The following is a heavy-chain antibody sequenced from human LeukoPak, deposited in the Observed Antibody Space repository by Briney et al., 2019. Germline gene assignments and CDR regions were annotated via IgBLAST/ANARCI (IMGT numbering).Heavy chain of an antibody. CDR3: ARVNGPWIQLWLRGGGYFDY. CDR1: GFSFSSYR. Sequence: PGGSLRLSCAASGFSFSSYRMSWVRKAPPQGLEPEANIKQDRSEKNYVNSVKGRFTISRDNATNSLYLQMNSLRAEDTAVYYCARVNGPWIQLWLRGGGYFDYWGQGTLVTVSS. V-gene: IGHV3-7*05. J-gene: IGHJ4*02. CDR2: IKQDRSEK. D-gene: IGHD5-18*01.